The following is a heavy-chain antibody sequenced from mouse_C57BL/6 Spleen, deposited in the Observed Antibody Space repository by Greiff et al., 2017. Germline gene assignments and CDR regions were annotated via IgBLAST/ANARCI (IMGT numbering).Heavy chain of an antibody. Sequence: QVQLKESGPGLVQPSQSLSITCTVSGFSLTSYGVHWVRQSPGKGLEWLGVMWRGGSTDYNAAFMSRLSITKDNSKSQVFFKMNSLQADDTAIYYCAKNGKGPDEGFAYWGQGTLVTVSA. V-gene: IGHV2-5*01. D-gene: IGHD3-3*01. CDR3: AKNGKGPDEGFAY. J-gene: IGHJ3*01. CDR2: MWRGGST. CDR1: GFSLTSYG.